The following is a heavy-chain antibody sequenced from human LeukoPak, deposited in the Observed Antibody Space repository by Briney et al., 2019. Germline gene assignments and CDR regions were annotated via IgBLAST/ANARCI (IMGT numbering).Heavy chain of an antibody. J-gene: IGHJ4*02. D-gene: IGHD3-10*01. CDR1: GGSLSNYY. CDR2: VYYRGST. Sequence: SETLSLTCTVSGGSLSNYYWTWIRQPPGKGLEWLGYVYYRGSTNYNPSLKSRVTISVDTSENQFSLKLSSVTAADTAVYYCARVAYYYDTATYYNPAHLDFWGQGALVTVSS. CDR3: ARVAYYYDTATYYNPAHLDF. V-gene: IGHV4-59*01.